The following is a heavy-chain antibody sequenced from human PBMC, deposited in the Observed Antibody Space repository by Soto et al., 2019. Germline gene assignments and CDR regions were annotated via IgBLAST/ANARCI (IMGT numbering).Heavy chain of an antibody. Sequence: PSETLSLTCSVSSGSISGDGYCWSWIRQHPGKGLEWIGYICYGGSTYYNPSLKSRVTISLVTSNDRFSLNLSSVTAADTAVYYCARVWLRGLYNNHDAGFDPWGQGTLVTVSS. V-gene: IGHV4-31*03. CDR3: ARVWLRGLYNNHDAGFDP. CDR2: ICYGGST. D-gene: IGHD3-16*01. CDR1: SGSISGDGYC. J-gene: IGHJ5*02.